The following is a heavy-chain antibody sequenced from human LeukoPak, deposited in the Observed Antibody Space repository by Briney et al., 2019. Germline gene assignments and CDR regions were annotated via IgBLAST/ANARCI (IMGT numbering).Heavy chain of an antibody. J-gene: IGHJ6*02. CDR1: GGSFSGYY. V-gene: IGHV4-34*01. Sequence: SETLSLTCAVYGGSFSGYYWSWIRQPPGKGLEWIGEINHSGSTNCNPSLKGRVTISVDTSKNQFSLKLSSVTAADTAVYYCATIYQPDRYYYYYGMDVWGQGTTVTVSS. CDR3: ATIYQPDRYYYYYGMDV. CDR2: INHSGST. D-gene: IGHD2-2*01.